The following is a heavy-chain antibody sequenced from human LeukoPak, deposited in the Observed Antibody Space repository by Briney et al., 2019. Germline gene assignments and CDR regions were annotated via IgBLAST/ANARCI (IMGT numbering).Heavy chain of an antibody. V-gene: IGHV1-18*04. J-gene: IGHJ4*02. D-gene: IGHD3-10*01. Sequence: ASVKVSFKGSGYTFNTYGISWVRQAPGQGLEWMGWISAYNGNTNYAQNLQGRVTMTADTSTSTAYMELRSLRFDDTAVYYCARDPHYYGSGNYYQFDYWGQGTLVTVSS. CDR3: ARDPHYYGSGNYYQFDY. CDR2: ISAYNGNT. CDR1: GYTFNTYG.